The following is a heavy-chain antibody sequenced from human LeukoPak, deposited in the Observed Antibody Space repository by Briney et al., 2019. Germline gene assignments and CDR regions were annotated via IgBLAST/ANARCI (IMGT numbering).Heavy chain of an antibody. D-gene: IGHD2/OR15-2a*01. Sequence: PGGSLRLSCTASGFTFTDYAMTWVRQAPGKGLEWVSATSPPGTNTYYADSVKGRFTFSRDNSKNTVYLQMNSLRTEDTAIYYCAKNGGPGTPFYDYWGQGALVAVSS. CDR1: GFTFTDYA. J-gene: IGHJ4*02. CDR2: TSPPGTNT. V-gene: IGHV3-23*01. CDR3: AKNGGPGTPFYDY.